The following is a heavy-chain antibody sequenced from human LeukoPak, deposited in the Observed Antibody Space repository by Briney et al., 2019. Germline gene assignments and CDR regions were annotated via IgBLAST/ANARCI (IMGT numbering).Heavy chain of an antibody. CDR2: IFYSGST. CDR1: GGSISTSNYY. V-gene: IGHV4-39*07. Sequence: PSETLSLTCTVSGGSISTSNYYWGWIRQPPGKGLEWIGNIFYSGSTYYNPSLKSRVTISVDTSKNQFSLKLSSVTAADTAVYYCARDQANFYPTVGWFDPWGQGTLVTVSS. CDR3: ARDQANFYPTVGWFDP. D-gene: IGHD2/OR15-2a*01. J-gene: IGHJ5*02.